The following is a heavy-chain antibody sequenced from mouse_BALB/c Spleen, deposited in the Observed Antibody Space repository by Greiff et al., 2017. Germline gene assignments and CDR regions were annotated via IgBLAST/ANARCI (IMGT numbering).Heavy chain of an antibody. CDR2: INPSSGYT. D-gene: IGHD1-1*01. J-gene: IGHJ4*01. CDR1: GYTFTSYT. V-gene: IGHV1-4*02. Sequence: VQLQESAAELARPGASVKMSCKASGYTFTSYTMHWVKQRPGQGLEWIGYINPSSGYTEYNQKFKDKTTLTADKSSSTAYMQLSSLTSEDSAVYYCARDYYGSSTLYAMDYWGQGTSVTVSS. CDR3: ARDYYGSSTLYAMDY.